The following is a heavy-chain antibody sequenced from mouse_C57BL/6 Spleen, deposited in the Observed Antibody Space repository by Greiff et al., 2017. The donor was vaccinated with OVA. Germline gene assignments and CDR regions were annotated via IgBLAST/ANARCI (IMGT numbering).Heavy chain of an antibody. J-gene: IGHJ2*01. Sequence: QVQLQQPGTELVKPGASVKLSCKASGYTFTSYWMHWVKQRPGQGLAWIGNINPSNGGTNYNEKFKSKATLTVDKSSSTAYMQLSSLTSEDSAVDYGARWGNYLPPYYVDYWGQGTTLTVSS. CDR2: INPSNGGT. CDR1: GYTFTSYW. D-gene: IGHD2-1*01. CDR3: ARWGNYLPPYYVDY. V-gene: IGHV1-53*01.